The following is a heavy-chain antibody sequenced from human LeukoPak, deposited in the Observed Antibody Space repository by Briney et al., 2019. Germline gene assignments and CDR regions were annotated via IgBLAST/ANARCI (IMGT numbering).Heavy chain of an antibody. D-gene: IGHD3-10*01. CDR2: INHSGST. J-gene: IGHJ4*02. CDR3: ARGQVRRL. Sequence: SETLSLTCAVYGGSFSGYYWSWICQPPGKGLEWIGEINHSGSTNYNPSLKSRVTISVDTSKNQFSLRLSSVTAADTAVYYCARGQVRRLWGQGTLVTVSS. V-gene: IGHV4-34*01. CDR1: GGSFSGYY.